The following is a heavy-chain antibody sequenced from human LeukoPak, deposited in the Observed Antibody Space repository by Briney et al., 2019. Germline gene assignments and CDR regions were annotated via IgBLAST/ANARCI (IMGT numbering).Heavy chain of an antibody. Sequence: ASVKVSCKASGYTFTSYYMHWVRQAPGQGLEWMGIINPSGGSTSYAQKFQGRVTMTRDMSTSTVYMELSSLRSEDTAVYYCARDPPYCGCGCYQFDYWGQGTQVTVSS. D-gene: IGHD2-21*02. CDR3: ARDPPYCGCGCYQFDY. CDR2: INPSGGST. V-gene: IGHV1-46*01. CDR1: GYTFTSYY. J-gene: IGHJ4*02.